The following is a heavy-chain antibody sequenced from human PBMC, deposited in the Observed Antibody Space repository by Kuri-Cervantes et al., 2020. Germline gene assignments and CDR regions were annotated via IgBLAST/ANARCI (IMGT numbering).Heavy chain of an antibody. D-gene: IGHD6-19*01. CDR1: GFTFSSYE. V-gene: IGHV3-48*03. CDR2: ISSSGSTI. Sequence: GESLKISCAASGFTFSSYEMNWVRQAPGKGLEWVSYISSSGSTIYYADSVKGRFTISRDNAKNSLSLQMNSLRAEETAVYYCARDGVAVAGTRGGGDYWGQGTLVTVSS. J-gene: IGHJ4*02. CDR3: ARDGVAVAGTRGGGDY.